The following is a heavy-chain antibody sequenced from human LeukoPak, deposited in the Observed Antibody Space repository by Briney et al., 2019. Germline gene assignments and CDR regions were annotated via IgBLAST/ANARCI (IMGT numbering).Heavy chain of an antibody. CDR2: ISSSGSAI. J-gene: IGHJ6*02. CDR3: AKVIRGGYGMDV. V-gene: IGHV3-48*03. CDR1: GFTFSSYE. Sequence: GGSLRLSCAASGFTFSSYEMNWVRQAPGKGLEWVSFISSSGSAIHYADSVKGRFTISRDNAKNSLSLQLNSLRDEDTAVYFCAKVIRGGYGMDVWGQGTTVTVSS. D-gene: IGHD3-10*01.